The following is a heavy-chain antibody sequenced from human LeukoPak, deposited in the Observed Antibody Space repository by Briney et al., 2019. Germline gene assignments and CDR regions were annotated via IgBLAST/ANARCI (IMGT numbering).Heavy chain of an antibody. CDR2: IYTSGST. D-gene: IGHD4-17*01. V-gene: IGHV4-4*07. J-gene: IGHJ6*03. CDR1: GGSISSYY. CDR3: ARGVDYGDYPYYYYYMDV. Sequence: SETLSLTCTVSGGSISSYYWSWIRQPAGKGLEWIGRIYTSGSTNYNPSLKSRVTMSVDTSKNQFSLKLSSVTAADTAVYYCARGVDYGDYPYYYYYMDVWGKGTTVTVSS.